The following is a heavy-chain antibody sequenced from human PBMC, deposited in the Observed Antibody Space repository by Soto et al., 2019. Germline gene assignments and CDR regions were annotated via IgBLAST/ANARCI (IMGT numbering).Heavy chain of an antibody. V-gene: IGHV1-18*04. J-gene: IGHJ3*01. CDR2: ISIYNGNT. CDR3: ARRLSENSYAFDF. Sequence: ASVNVSCKASGYTFINYGISWVRQAPGQGLEWMGCISIYNGNTKYAQKVQGRVTMTTDTSTNTAYMELRGLRSDDTAVYYCARRLSENSYAFDFWGQGKLVTVS. D-gene: IGHD1-26*01. CDR1: GYTFINYG.